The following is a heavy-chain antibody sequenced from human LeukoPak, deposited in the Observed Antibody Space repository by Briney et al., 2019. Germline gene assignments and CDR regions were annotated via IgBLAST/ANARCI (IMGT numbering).Heavy chain of an antibody. CDR3: ARAISSGPPQGDAFDI. V-gene: IGHV1-2*02. D-gene: IGHD6-25*01. CDR2: INPNSGGT. CDR1: GCTFTGYY. Sequence: GASVKVSCKASGCTFTGYYMHWVRQAPGQGLEWMGWINPNSGGTNYAQKFQGRVTMTRDTSISTAYMELSRLRSDDTAVYYCARAISSGPPQGDAFDIWGQGTMVTVSS. J-gene: IGHJ3*02.